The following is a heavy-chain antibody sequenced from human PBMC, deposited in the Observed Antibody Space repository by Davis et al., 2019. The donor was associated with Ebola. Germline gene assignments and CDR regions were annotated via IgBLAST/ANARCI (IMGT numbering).Heavy chain of an antibody. CDR1: GFTVSSTY. V-gene: IGHV3-7*01. Sequence: PGGSLRLSCAASGFTVSSTYMSWVRQAPGKGLEWVANIKQDGSEIHYVDSVKGRFTISRDNTKNSLYLQMNSLRDEDTALYYCSRGGAVKFDYWGQGTLVTVSS. J-gene: IGHJ4*02. CDR2: IKQDGSEI. CDR3: SRGGAVKFDY. D-gene: IGHD4-17*01.